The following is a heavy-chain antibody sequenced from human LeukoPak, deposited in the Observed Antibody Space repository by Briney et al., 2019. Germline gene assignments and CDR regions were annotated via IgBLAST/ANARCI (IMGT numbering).Heavy chain of an antibody. Sequence: GGSLRLSCAASGFTFSDYYMSWIRQAPGKGLEWVSYISSSGSTIYYAGSVKGRLTISRDNAKNSLYLQMNSLRAEDTAVYYCATRNMTTVSPWGQGTLVTVSS. V-gene: IGHV3-11*01. CDR1: GFTFSDYY. D-gene: IGHD4-17*01. J-gene: IGHJ5*02. CDR2: ISSSGSTI. CDR3: ATRNMTTVSP.